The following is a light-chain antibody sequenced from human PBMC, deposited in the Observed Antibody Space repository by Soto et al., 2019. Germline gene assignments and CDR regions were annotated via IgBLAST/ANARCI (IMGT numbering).Light chain of an antibody. Sequence: QPVLTRPPSASASLGASVTLTCTLSSDYNTYKVDWHQQRPGKGPRFVMRVGTGGIVGSKGDGIPDRFSVLGSGLNRYLTIKNIQEEDEGDYYCGADHGTGSNFVYVFGGGTQLTVL. J-gene: IGLJ7*01. CDR2: VGTGGIVG. CDR3: GADHGTGSNFVYV. V-gene: IGLV9-49*02. CDR1: SDYNTYK.